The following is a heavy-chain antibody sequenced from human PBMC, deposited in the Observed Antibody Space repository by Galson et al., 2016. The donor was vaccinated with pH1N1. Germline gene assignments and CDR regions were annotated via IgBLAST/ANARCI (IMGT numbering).Heavy chain of an antibody. Sequence: SLRLSCAASGFTFDDYAMQWVRQGPGKGLEWVSGISWNSGSIGYADSVKGRFTISRDNARNSLYLQMTSLRVEDTALYYCVRANGAGSYSDSWGPGTLVTVCS. J-gene: IGHJ4*02. D-gene: IGHD3-10*01. CDR3: VRANGAGSYSDS. CDR1: GFTFDDYA. V-gene: IGHV3-9*01. CDR2: ISWNSGSI.